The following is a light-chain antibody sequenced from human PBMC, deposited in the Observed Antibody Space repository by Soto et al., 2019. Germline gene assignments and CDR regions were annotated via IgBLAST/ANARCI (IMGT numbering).Light chain of an antibody. CDR1: QNINDY. CDR3: EQSYTTPFT. Sequence: DLQMTQSPSSLSASVGDRVTITCRASQNINDYLNWYQQKPGKAPKLLISAASSLQSGVPSRFSGSGSGTDFTVTISSLQPEDFATYYGEQSYTTPFTFGRGTKVYIK. J-gene: IGKJ3*01. CDR2: AAS. V-gene: IGKV1-39*01.